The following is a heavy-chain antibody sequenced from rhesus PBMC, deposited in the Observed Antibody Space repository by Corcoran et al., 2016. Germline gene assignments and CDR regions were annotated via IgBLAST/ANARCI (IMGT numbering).Heavy chain of an antibody. CDR3: ATGYSSGWYYFDY. J-gene: IGHJ4*01. Sequence: EVQLLQSGAEVKKPGASVKISFKASGYTFTDYYLHWVRQASGKGLVWMGRVDPEDGKAIDAQKVQDRITSTADTSTYTAYMELSSLRSEDTAVYYCATGYSSGWYYFDYWGQGVLVTVSA. V-gene: IGHV1-111*02. CDR2: VDPEDGKA. CDR1: GYTFTDYY. D-gene: IGHD6-31*01.